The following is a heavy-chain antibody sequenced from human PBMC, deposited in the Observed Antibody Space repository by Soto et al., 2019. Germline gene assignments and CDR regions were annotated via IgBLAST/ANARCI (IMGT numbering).Heavy chain of an antibody. D-gene: IGHD1-1*01. V-gene: IGHV3-7*05. CDR1: GFTFSNYW. CDR3: ARTTAFET. Sequence: GGSLRLSCAASGFTFSNYWMSWVRQAPGKGLEWVANIKEDGSEKNYVDSVKGRFTISRDNAKNSLYLQMNGLRAEDTAVYYCARTTAFETWGQGTMVTV. CDR2: IKEDGSEK. J-gene: IGHJ3*02.